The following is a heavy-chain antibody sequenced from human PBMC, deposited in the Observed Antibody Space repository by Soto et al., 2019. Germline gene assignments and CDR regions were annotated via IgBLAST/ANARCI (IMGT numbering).Heavy chain of an antibody. D-gene: IGHD2-15*01. CDR3: ARDQGCGGSCYSAYYYYGMDV. CDR2: IYYSGST. Sequence: SETLSLTCTVSGGSISSGDYYWSWIRQPPGKGLEWIGYIYYSGSTYYNPSLKSRVTISVDTSKNQFSLKLSSVTAADTAVYYCARDQGCGGSCYSAYYYYGMDVWGQGTTVTVSS. V-gene: IGHV4-30-4*01. CDR1: GGSISSGDYY. J-gene: IGHJ6*02.